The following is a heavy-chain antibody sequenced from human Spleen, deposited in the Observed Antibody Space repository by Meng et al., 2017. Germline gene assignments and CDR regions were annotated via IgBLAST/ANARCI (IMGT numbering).Heavy chain of an antibody. CDR2: INHSGST. CDR3: ARGPTTMAHDFDY. CDR1: GGSFIDYY. J-gene: IGHJ4*02. Sequence: QVHLQQWGAGCLKPSETLSLTCVVSGGSFIDYYWSWIRQPPGKGLEWIGEINHSGSTNYNPSLESRATISVDTSQNNLSLKLSSVTAADSAVYYCARGPTTMAHDFDYWGQGTLVTVSS. D-gene: IGHD4-11*01. V-gene: IGHV4-34*01.